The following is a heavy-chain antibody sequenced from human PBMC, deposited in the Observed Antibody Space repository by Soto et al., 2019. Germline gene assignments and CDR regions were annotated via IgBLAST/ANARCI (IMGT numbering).Heavy chain of an antibody. V-gene: IGHV3-23*01. J-gene: IGHJ4*02. CDR2: ISGHGGDI. CDR3: AREDGGGPFGF. CDR1: GFIFSSYA. D-gene: IGHD2-15*01. Sequence: EVQLLEFGGGLVRPGGSLRLSCAASGFIFSSYAMHWVRQAPGKGLEWVSGISGHGGDIYYADSVKGRFTISRDTATSTLYLQMDSLRADDTAVYYCAREDGGGPFGFWGQGTLVTVSS.